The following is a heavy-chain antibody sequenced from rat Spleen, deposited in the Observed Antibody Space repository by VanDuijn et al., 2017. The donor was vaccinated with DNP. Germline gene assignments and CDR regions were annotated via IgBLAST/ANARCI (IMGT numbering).Heavy chain of an antibody. Sequence: QVQLQQSGAELAKPGSSVKISCEASGYTFTTYYIGWIKQTTGQGLEYIGYIYTGSGGTNYNEKFRGKATLTVDKSSSTAFMQLSSLTPDDSGVYYCARSWVGVRGIWFAFWGQGTLVTVSS. CDR3: ARSWVGVRGIWFAF. J-gene: IGHJ3*01. CDR1: GYTFTTYY. V-gene: IGHV1-43*01. CDR2: IYTGSGGT. D-gene: IGHD4-3*01.